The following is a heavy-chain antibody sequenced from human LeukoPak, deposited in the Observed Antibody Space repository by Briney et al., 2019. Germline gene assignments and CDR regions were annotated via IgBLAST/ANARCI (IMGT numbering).Heavy chain of an antibody. CDR1: GYTFTSYD. CDR2: MNPNSGNT. CDR3: ARGIAAAGGRLGDWNY. J-gene: IGHJ4*02. D-gene: IGHD6-13*01. V-gene: IGHV1-8*03. Sequence: ASVKVSCKASGYTFTSYDINWVRQATGQGLEWMGWMNPNSGNTGYAQKFQGRVTITRNTSISTAYMELSSLRSEDTAVYYCARGIAAAGGRLGDWNYWGQGTLVTVSS.